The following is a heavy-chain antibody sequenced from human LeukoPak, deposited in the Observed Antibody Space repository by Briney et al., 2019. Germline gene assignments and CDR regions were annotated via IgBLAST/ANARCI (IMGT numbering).Heavy chain of an antibody. CDR1: GGSISSYY. Sequence: SETLSLTCSVSGGSISSYYWSWIRQPAGKGLEWIGLMYPSGRTDYKSSLKRRVTISVDTSKNQFFLNLSSVSAADTAVYYCARGLEDHAGILDYWGQGTLVTVSS. CDR2: MYPSGRT. V-gene: IGHV4-4*07. D-gene: IGHD1-1*01. J-gene: IGHJ4*02. CDR3: ARGLEDHAGILDY.